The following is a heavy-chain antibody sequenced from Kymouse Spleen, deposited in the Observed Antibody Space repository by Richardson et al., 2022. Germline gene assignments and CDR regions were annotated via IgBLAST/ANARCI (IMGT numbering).Heavy chain of an antibody. CDR1: GFTFSNAW. J-gene: IGHJ4*02. Sequence: EVQLVESGGGLVKPGGSLRLSCAASGFTFSNAWMSWVRQAPGKGLEWVGRIKSKTDGGTTDYAAPVKGRFTISRDDSKNTLYLQMNSLKTEDTAVYYCTTVGYCTNGVCSYYDILTGYEDYWGQGTLVTVSS. V-gene: IGHV3-15*01. CDR2: IKSKTDGGTT. CDR3: TTVGYCTNGVCSYYDILTGYEDY. D-gene: IGHD2-8*01.